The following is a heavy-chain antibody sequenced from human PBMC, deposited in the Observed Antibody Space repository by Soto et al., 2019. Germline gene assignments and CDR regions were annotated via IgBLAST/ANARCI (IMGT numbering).Heavy chain of an antibody. J-gene: IGHJ5*02. V-gene: IGHV3-23*01. Sequence: GGSLRLSCAASGFTFSSYAMSWVRQAPGKGLEWVSAISGSGGSTYYADSVEGRFTISRDNSKNTLYLQMNSLRAEDTAVYYCAKVGREGGSGSYTRRSGRLGPWGQGTRVTVSS. CDR1: GFTFSSYA. CDR2: ISGSGGST. D-gene: IGHD3-10*01. CDR3: AKVGREGGSGSYTRRSGRLGP.